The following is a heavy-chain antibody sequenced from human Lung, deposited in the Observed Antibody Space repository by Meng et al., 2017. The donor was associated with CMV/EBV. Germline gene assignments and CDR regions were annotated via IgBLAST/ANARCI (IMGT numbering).Heavy chain of an antibody. Sequence: GGSLRLSXAASGFTFSSYAMSWVRQAPGKGLEWVSVIYSGGSSTYYADSVKGRFTISRDNSKNTLYLQMNSLRAEDTAVYYCAKEYDFWSGSDHYYYYYGMDVWGQGTTVTFSS. CDR1: GFTFSSYA. CDR2: IYSGGSST. J-gene: IGHJ6*02. CDR3: AKEYDFWSGSDHYYYYYGMDV. D-gene: IGHD3-3*01. V-gene: IGHV3-23*03.